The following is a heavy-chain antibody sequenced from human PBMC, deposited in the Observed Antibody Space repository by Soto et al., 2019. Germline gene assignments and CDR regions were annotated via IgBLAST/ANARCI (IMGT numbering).Heavy chain of an antibody. CDR1: GYSFSNYW. CDR2: IYPSDSQT. J-gene: IGHJ5*02. V-gene: IGHV5-51*01. D-gene: IGHD4-17*01. CDR3: ARHGFYGDYSSNYFDP. Sequence: ESLTLSCKGSGYSFSNYWIALVRQMPGKGLEYMGIIYPSDSQTRYSPSFQGQVTISADKSISTAYLQWTSLKASDTAIYYCARHGFYGDYSSNYFDPWGQGTLVTVSS.